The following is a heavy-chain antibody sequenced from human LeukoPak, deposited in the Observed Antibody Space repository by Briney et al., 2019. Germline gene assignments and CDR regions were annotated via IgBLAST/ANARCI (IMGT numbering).Heavy chain of an antibody. V-gene: IGHV3-53*01. CDR2: SYSEEWVAISYSGGTSGGTS. Sequence: PGGSLRLSCAASGFTVSTDHMSWVRQAPGKGLEWVAISYSEEWVAISYSGGTSGGTSQYAESVKGRFTISRDNAQNSLYLQMNSLRAEDTAVYYCARVVGDTSSYLPFYWGQGTLVTVSS. D-gene: IGHD3-22*01. CDR3: ARVVGDTSSYLPFY. J-gene: IGHJ4*02. CDR1: GFTVSTDH.